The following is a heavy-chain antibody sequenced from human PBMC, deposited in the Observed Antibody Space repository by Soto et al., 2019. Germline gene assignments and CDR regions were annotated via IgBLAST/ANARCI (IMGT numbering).Heavy chain of an antibody. V-gene: IGHV6-1*01. CDR1: GDSVSSNSAA. D-gene: IGHD6-6*01. Sequence: SQTLSLTCAISGDSVSSNSAAWNWIRQSPSRGLEWLGRTYYRSKWYNDYAVSVKSRITINPDTSKNQFSLQLNSVTPEDTAVYYCARDLRYSSSGPDAFDIWGQGTLVTASS. CDR2: TYYRSKWYN. J-gene: IGHJ3*02. CDR3: ARDLRYSSSGPDAFDI.